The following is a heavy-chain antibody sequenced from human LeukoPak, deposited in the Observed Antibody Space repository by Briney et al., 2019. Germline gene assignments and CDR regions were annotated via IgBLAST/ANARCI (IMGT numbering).Heavy chain of an antibody. CDR1: GYSVTNYW. D-gene: IGHD1-1*01. CDR2: IYPGDSET. Sequence: GGSLQLSCEGSGYSVTNYWSGGGRQVPGKGLEWMGIIYPGDSETRYSPSFQGQVTISADKSITTAYLQWSSLKASDTAMYYCARQYNSGAGSDYWGQGTLVTVPS. J-gene: IGHJ4*02. V-gene: IGHV5-51*01. CDR3: ARQYNSGAGSDY.